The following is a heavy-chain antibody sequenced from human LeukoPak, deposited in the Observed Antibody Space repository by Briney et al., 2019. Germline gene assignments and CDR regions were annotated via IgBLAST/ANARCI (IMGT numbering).Heavy chain of an antibody. Sequence: SETLSLTCIVSGGSISSGGYYYWTWIRQHPGKGLEWIGYIYYTGSTYYNPSLKSRVTISVDTSKNQFSLKLSSVTAADTAVYYCASSDCSSTSCYDPDRNYYYYGMDVWGQGTTVTVSS. CDR3: ASSDCSSTSCYDPDRNYYYYGMDV. CDR2: IYYTGST. J-gene: IGHJ6*02. CDR1: GGSISSGGYY. V-gene: IGHV4-31*03. D-gene: IGHD2-2*01.